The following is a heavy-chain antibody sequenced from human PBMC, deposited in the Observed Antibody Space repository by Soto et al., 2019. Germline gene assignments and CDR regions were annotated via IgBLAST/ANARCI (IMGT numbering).Heavy chain of an antibody. CDR3: ARDGYSSGWYGGYYYYYGMDV. CDR1: GGSISSYY. V-gene: IGHV4-59*01. CDR2: IYYSGST. D-gene: IGHD6-19*01. Sequence: QVQLQESGPGLVKPSETLSLTCTVSGGSISSYYWSWIRQPPGKGLEWIGYIYYSGSTNYNPSLKSRVTISVDTSKNQFSLKLSSVTAAETAVYYCARDGYSSGWYGGYYYYYGMDVWGQGTTVTVSS. J-gene: IGHJ6*02.